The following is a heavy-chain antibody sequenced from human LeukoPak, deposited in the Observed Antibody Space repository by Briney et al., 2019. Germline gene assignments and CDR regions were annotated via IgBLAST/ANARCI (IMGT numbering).Heavy chain of an antibody. CDR1: GFTFSSYW. D-gene: IGHD3-10*01. CDR3: ARGYYGSGSYYTLDY. V-gene: IGHV3-74*01. J-gene: IGHJ4*02. CDR2: INSDDSSR. Sequence: GGSLRLSCAASGFTFSSYWMHWVRQAPGKGLVWVSRINSDDSSRTYADSVKGRFTISRDNAKNTLYLQMNSLRAEDTAVYYCARGYYGSGSYYTLDYWGQGTLVTVSS.